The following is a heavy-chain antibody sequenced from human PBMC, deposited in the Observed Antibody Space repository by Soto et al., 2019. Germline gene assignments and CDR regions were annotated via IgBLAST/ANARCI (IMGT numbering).Heavy chain of an antibody. CDR2: ISYDGSNK. D-gene: IGHD2-2*01. V-gene: IGHV3-30*18. Sequence: QVQLVESGGGVVQPGRSLRLSCAASGFTFSSYGMHWVRQAPGKGLEWVAVISYDGSNKYYADSVKGRFTISRDNSKNTLYLQMNSLRAEDTAVYYCAKDLRDGGVVPAAMVNWGQGTLVTVSS. CDR1: GFTFSSYG. CDR3: AKDLRDGGVVPAAMVN. J-gene: IGHJ4*02.